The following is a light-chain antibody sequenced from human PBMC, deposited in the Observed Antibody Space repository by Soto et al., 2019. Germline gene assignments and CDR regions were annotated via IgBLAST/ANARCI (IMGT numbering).Light chain of an antibody. CDR2: DAS. CDR1: QTISGW. Sequence: DIQMTQSPSTLSASVGDTVTITCWASQTISGWLAWYQQRPGKAPNLLIFDASTLESGVPSRFSGSGSGTTFTLTISSLQSDDFATYYCQQSYSTPRTFGQGTKVEIK. J-gene: IGKJ1*01. V-gene: IGKV1-5*01. CDR3: QQSYSTPRT.